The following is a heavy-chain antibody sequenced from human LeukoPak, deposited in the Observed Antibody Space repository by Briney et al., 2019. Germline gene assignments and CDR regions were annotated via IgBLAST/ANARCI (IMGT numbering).Heavy chain of an antibody. Sequence: PGGSLRLSCAASGFTFSSYSMNWVRQAPGKGLEWVSYISSSSITIYYADSVKGRFTISRDNAKNSLYLQMNSLRAEDTAVYYCARESYYYDSSGYYSPAGFDYWGQGTPVTVSS. V-gene: IGHV3-48*01. CDR2: ISSSSITI. CDR3: ARESYYYDSSGYYSPAGFDY. J-gene: IGHJ4*02. D-gene: IGHD3-22*01. CDR1: GFTFSSYS.